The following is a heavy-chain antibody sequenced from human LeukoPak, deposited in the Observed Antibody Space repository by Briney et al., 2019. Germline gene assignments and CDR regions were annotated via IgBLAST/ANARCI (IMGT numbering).Heavy chain of an antibody. CDR2: IDWNSGRI. CDR3: ARDKGSSSWYFILDY. D-gene: IGHD6-13*01. J-gene: IGHJ4*02. CDR1: GFTFDDYA. V-gene: IGHV3-9*01. Sequence: GGSLRLSCAASGFTFDDYAIHWVRQPAGGGLEWVSGIDWNSGRIHYADSVKGRFTISRDNSKNTLYLQMNSLRAEDTAVYYCARDKGSSSWYFILDYWGQGTLVTVSS.